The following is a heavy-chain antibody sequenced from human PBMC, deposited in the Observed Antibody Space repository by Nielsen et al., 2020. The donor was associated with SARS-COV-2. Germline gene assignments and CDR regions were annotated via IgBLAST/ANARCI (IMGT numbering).Heavy chain of an antibody. Sequence: GESLKISCAASGFTFSSYEMNWVRQAPGKGLEWVSYISSSGSTIYYADSVKGRFTISRDNSKNTLYLQMNSLRAEDTAVYYCAKDYAPDSSGTFDYWGQGTLVTVSS. J-gene: IGHJ4*02. CDR2: ISSSGSTI. V-gene: IGHV3-48*03. D-gene: IGHD3-22*01. CDR3: AKDYAPDSSGTFDY. CDR1: GFTFSSYE.